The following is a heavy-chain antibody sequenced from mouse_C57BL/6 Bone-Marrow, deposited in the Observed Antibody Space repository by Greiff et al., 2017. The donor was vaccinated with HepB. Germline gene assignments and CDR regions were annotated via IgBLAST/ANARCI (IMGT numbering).Heavy chain of an antibody. J-gene: IGHJ1*03. V-gene: IGHV15-2*01. CDR3: ARLYDSRFYWYFDV. CDR2: ILPSIGRT. CDR1: DSEVFPIAY. D-gene: IGHD1-1*01. Sequence: QVQLQQSGSELRSPGSSVKLSCKDFDSEVFPIAYMSWVRQTPGHGFEWIGGILPSIGRTIYGEKFEDKATLDADTLSNTDYLDLNSLTSEDSAIYYGARLYDSRFYWYFDVWGTGTTVTVSS.